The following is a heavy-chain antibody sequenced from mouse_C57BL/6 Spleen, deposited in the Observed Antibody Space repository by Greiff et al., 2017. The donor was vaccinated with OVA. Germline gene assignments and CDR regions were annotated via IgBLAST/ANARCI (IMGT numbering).Heavy chain of an antibody. CDR1: GYAFSSSW. D-gene: IGHD1-1*01. V-gene: IGHV1-82*01. CDR2: IYPGDGDT. J-gene: IGHJ3*01. Sequence: QVQLQQSGPELVKPGASVKISCKASGYAFSSSWMNWVKQRPGKGLEWIGRIYPGDGDTNYNGKFKGKATLTADKSSSTAYMQLSSLTSEDSAVYFCAEDYYGSSTWCAYWGKGTLVTVSA. CDR3: AEDYYGSSTWCAY.